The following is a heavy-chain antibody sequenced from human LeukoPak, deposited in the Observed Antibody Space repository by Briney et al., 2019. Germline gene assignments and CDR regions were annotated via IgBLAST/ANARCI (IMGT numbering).Heavy chain of an antibody. J-gene: IGHJ3*02. V-gene: IGHV4-59*04. CDR2: FYHNRGA. D-gene: IGHD6-6*01. CDR3: ASLIAARCDI. Sequence: PSETLSLTCTVSGGSISGYYWSWSRQPPGKGVEWIGNFYHNRGAWYKSSLRSRVTTSVDTSKNEFSLKLSSVTAADTAVYYCASLIAARCDIWGQGTMVTVSS. CDR1: GGSISGYY.